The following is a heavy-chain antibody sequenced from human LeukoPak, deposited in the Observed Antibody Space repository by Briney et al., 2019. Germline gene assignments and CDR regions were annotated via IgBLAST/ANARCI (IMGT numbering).Heavy chain of an antibody. V-gene: IGHV3-21*01. CDR1: GFTFSSYS. D-gene: IGHD6-13*01. CDR2: ISFGSTYI. Sequence: GGSLRLSCAASGFTFSSYSMNWVRQAPGKGLEWVSSISFGSTYIYYADSVRGRFTISRDDAKNSLYLQMNSLRAEDTAVYYCARYPLSSSWYYFDYWGQGTLVTVSS. CDR3: ARYPLSSSWYYFDY. J-gene: IGHJ4*02.